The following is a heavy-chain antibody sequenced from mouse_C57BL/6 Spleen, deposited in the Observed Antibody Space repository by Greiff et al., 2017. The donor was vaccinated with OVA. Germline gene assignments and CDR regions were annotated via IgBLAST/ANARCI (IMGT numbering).Heavy chain of an antibody. Sequence: QVQLQQPGAELVRPGSSVKLSCKASGYTFTSYWMHWVKQRPIQGLEWIGNIDPSDSETHSNQKFKDQATLTVDKSSSTAYMQLSSLTSEDAAVYYCARENYCNYGFAYWGQGTTLTVSS. D-gene: IGHD2-1*01. CDR1: GYTFTSYW. CDR3: ARENYCNYGFAY. CDR2: IDPSDSET. V-gene: IGHV1-52*01. J-gene: IGHJ2*01.